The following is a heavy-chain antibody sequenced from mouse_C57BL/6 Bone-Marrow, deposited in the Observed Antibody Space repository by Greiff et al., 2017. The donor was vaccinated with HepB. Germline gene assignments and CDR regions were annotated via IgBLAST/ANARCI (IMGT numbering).Heavy chain of an antibody. V-gene: IGHV14-4*01. CDR3: ARGITTGGDYYAMDY. Sequence: EVQLQQSGAELVRPGASVKLSCTASGFNIKDDYMHWVKQRPEQGLEWIGWIDPENGDTEYASKFQGKATITADTSSNTAYLQLSSLTSEDTAVYFCARGITTGGDYYAMDYWGQGTSVTVSS. J-gene: IGHJ4*01. CDR1: GFNIKDDY. D-gene: IGHD2-4*01. CDR2: IDPENGDT.